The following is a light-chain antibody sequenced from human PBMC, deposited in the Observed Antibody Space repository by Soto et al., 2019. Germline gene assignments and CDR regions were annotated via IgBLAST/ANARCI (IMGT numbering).Light chain of an antibody. CDR1: QRVSSY. CDR2: DAS. CDR3: QQRSHCH. Sequence: EIVLTQSPATLSLSPGERATLSCRASQRVSSYLAWYQQKPGQAPRLLIYDASNSATGIPARFSGSGSGTDFTLTISSLEPEDFAVYYCQQRSHCHFGGGTKVEIK. J-gene: IGKJ4*01. V-gene: IGKV3-11*01.